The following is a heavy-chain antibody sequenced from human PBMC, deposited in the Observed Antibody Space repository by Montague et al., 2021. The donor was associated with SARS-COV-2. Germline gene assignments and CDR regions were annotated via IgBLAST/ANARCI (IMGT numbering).Heavy chain of an antibody. Sequence: SETLSLTCSVSGDSIRSSGYYWVWIRQPPGKGLEWIGTVYYSRSTNYNPSLKSRVTMPVDTSKNQFSLELRTVTAADTAVYYCARLGVVELWLYLGWFDPWGQGTLVTVSS. D-gene: IGHD3-16*02. CDR1: GDSIRSSGYY. CDR3: ARLGVVELWLYLGWFDP. J-gene: IGHJ5*02. CDR2: VYYSRST. V-gene: IGHV4-39*01.